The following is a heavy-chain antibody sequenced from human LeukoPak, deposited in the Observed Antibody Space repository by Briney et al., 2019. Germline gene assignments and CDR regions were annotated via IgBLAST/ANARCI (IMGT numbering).Heavy chain of an antibody. CDR1: GFTFSSYC. V-gene: IGHV3-48*01. J-gene: IGHJ6*02. D-gene: IGHD3-10*01. Sequence: GVSLRLSCAASGFTFSSYCMNGVRQAPGKGLEGVSYVSSSSRTIYYADSVKGRFTISRDNAKNSLYLQMNSLRAEDTAVYYCARVGGSGSSDYYGMDVWGQGTTVTVSS. CDR3: ARVGGSGSSDYYGMDV. CDR2: VSSSSRTI.